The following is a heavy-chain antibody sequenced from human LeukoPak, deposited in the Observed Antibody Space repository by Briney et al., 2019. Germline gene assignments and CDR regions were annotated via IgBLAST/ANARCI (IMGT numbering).Heavy chain of an antibody. J-gene: IGHJ3*02. Sequence: SVKVSCKASGGTFSSYAISWVRQAPGQGLEWMGGIIPIFGTANYAQKFQGRVTITTDESTSTAYMELSSLRSEDTAVYYCAREASYNWNDGHAFDIWGQGTMVTVSS. CDR2: IIPIFGTA. V-gene: IGHV1-69*05. CDR3: AREASYNWNDGHAFDI. CDR1: GGTFSSYA. D-gene: IGHD1-1*01.